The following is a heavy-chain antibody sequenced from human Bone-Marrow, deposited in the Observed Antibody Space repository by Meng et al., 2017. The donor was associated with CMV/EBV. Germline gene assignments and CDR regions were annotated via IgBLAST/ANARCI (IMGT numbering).Heavy chain of an antibody. CDR2: ISGYNGNT. V-gene: IGHV1-18*01. J-gene: IGHJ4*02. CDR1: GVTFDSYG. Sequence: ASVKVSCKASGVTFDSYGITWARQAPGQGLEWMGWISGYNGNTNYAQKFQDRLTMTTNTSSTTAYMELRSLRSDDTAVYYCARVRYYTYDYWGQGTLVTVSS. CDR3: ARVRYYTYDY. D-gene: IGHD3-9*01.